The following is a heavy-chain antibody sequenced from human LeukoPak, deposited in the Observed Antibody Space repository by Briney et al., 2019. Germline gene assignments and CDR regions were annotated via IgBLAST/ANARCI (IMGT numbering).Heavy chain of an antibody. CDR3: ARDNAYNWFDP. Sequence: GGSLRLSCAASKFTFTTSWMTWVRQAPGKGLEWVANINGDGSERTYVDSVKGRFTVSRDNAKNSLYLQMNSLRVDDTAVYYCARDNAYNWFDPWGQVTLVTVSS. V-gene: IGHV3-7*01. CDR1: KFTFTTSW. J-gene: IGHJ5*02. CDR2: INGDGSER.